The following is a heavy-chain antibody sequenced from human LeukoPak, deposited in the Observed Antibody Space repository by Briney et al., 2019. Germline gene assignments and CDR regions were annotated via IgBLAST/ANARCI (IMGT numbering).Heavy chain of an antibody. J-gene: IGHJ4*02. CDR2: INHSGST. D-gene: IGHD3-16*01. Sequence: SETLSLTCAVYGGSFSGYYWSWIRQPPGKGLEWIGEINHSGSTNYNPSLKSRVTISVDTSKNQFSLKLSSVTAADTAVYYCARDEGGSWGQGTLVTVSS. CDR1: GGSFSGYY. V-gene: IGHV4-34*01. CDR3: ARDEGGS.